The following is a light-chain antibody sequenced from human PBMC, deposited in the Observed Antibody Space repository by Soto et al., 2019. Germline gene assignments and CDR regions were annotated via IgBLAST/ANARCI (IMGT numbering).Light chain of an antibody. CDR2: EVS. Sequence: QSALTQPASVAGSPGQSITISCTGTSSDVGGYNYVSWYQQHPGKAPKFIIYEVSNRPSGVSNRFSGSKSGNTASLTISGLQADDEADYYCSSYTSSVSYVFGTGTKLTVL. J-gene: IGLJ1*01. CDR1: SSDVGGYNY. CDR3: SSYTSSVSYV. V-gene: IGLV2-14*01.